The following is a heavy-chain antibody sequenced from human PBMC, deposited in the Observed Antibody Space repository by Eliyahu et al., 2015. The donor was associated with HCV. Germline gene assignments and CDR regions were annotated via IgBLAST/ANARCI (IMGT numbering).Heavy chain of an antibody. D-gene: IGHD3-16*02. J-gene: IGHJ5*02. V-gene: IGHV4-34*01. Sequence: QVHLQQWGXGLLXPSETLSXTCAVYGESFSGYYWSWIRKXPGKGLEWIGEINHXGTTNYXPSLNSRVTMSVDTSKNQFSLKLRSVTAADTAVYFCARGLYDYIWGSYRSNRFDPWGQGTLVTISS. CDR1: GESFSGYY. CDR3: ARGLYDYIWGSYRSNRFDP. CDR2: INHXGTT.